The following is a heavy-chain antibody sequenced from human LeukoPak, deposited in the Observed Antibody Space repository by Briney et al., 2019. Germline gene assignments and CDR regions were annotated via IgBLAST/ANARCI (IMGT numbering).Heavy chain of an antibody. CDR3: ARARGGRITIFGVVITPDY. CDR1: GGSISSSGYY. Sequence: SETLSLTCTVSGGSISSSGYYWGWIRQPPGKGLEWIVSIYYSGSTYYNPSLKSRVTISVDTSKNQFSLKLTSVTAADTAVYYCARARGGRITIFGVVITPDYWGQGTLVTVSS. V-gene: IGHV4-39*01. J-gene: IGHJ4*02. CDR2: IYYSGST. D-gene: IGHD3-3*01.